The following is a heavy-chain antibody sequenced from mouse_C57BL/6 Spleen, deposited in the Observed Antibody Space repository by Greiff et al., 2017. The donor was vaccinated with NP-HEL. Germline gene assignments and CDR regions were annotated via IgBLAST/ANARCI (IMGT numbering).Heavy chain of an antibody. CDR2: INYDGSST. CDR1: GFTFSDYY. J-gene: IGHJ1*03. CDR3: ARAGNFYWYFDV. V-gene: IGHV5-16*01. D-gene: IGHD4-1*01. Sequence: EVKLMESEGGLVQPGSSMKLSCTASGFTFSDYYMAWVRQVPEKGLEWVANINYDGSSTYYLDSLKSRFIISRDNAKNILYLQMSSLKSEDTATYYCARAGNFYWYFDVWGTGTTVTVSS.